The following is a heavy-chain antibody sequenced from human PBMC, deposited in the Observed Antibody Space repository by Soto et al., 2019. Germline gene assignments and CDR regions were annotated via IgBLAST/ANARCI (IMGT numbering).Heavy chain of an antibody. Sequence: GGSLRLSCAAGGFTFRDYAMSWVRQAPGKGLEWVSTLSGSLNSAFYADSVKGRFTISRDSSDNILYLQTNILRDEDTAVYYCARDAGFPDFGVIKHVFDIWGQGTLVTVSS. CDR2: LSGSLNSA. V-gene: IGHV3-23*01. CDR1: GFTFRDYA. CDR3: ARDAGFPDFGVIKHVFDI. J-gene: IGHJ3*02. D-gene: IGHD3-3*01.